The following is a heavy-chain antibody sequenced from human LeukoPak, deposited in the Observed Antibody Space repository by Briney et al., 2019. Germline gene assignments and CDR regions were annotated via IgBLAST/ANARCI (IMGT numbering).Heavy chain of an antibody. D-gene: IGHD3-22*01. CDR3: TTELDIRPNHY. Sequence: GGSLRLSCAASGFIFSNYWMSWVRQAPGKGLEWVGRIKRKSDGGTTDYAAPVKGRFTISRDDSKNTLYLQMNSLKSEDTAVYYCTTELDIRPNHYWGQGTLVTVSS. CDR1: GFIFSNYW. CDR2: IKRKSDGGTT. J-gene: IGHJ4*02. V-gene: IGHV3-15*01.